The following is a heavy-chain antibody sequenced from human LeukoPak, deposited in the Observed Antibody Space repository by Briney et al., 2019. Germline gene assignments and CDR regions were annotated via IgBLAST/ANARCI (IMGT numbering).Heavy chain of an antibody. V-gene: IGHV3-23*01. CDR1: GFTLTNYA. D-gene: IGHD5-12*01. CDR3: ATGGWLRLYYFDY. Sequence: GGSLRLSCAASGFTLTNYAMSWVRQAPGKGLEWVSAISGSGGSTYYADSVKGRFTVSRDNSKNTLYLQMNSLRAEDTAVYYCATGGWLRLYYFDYWGQGTLVTVSS. CDR2: ISGSGGST. J-gene: IGHJ4*02.